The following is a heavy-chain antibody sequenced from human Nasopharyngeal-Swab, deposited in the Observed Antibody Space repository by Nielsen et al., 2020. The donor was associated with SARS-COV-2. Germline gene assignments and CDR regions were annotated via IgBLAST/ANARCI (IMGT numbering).Heavy chain of an antibody. Sequence: GESLKISCAASGFTFSSYWMSWVRQAPGKGLEWVANIKQDGSEKYYVDSVKGRFTISRDNAKNSLYLQMNSLRAEDTAVYYCAKEDLSGYDSTSYYGMDVWGQGTTVTVSS. CDR2: IKQDGSEK. CDR1: GFTFSSYW. D-gene: IGHD5-12*01. J-gene: IGHJ6*02. V-gene: IGHV3-7*01. CDR3: AKEDLSGYDSTSYYGMDV.